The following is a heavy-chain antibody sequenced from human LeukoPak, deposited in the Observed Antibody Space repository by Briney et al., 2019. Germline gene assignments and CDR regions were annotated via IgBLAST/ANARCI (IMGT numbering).Heavy chain of an antibody. D-gene: IGHD5-18*01. J-gene: IGHJ4*02. CDR2: IYHTGST. CDR3: ARDSGYNYGPFDS. V-gene: IGHV4-30-4*01. Sequence: SETLSLNCTVSGGSISSDDYFWSWIRQPLGKGLEWIGSIYHTGSTYYNPSLKSRVTISTDASKNQFSLNLSSVTAADTAVYYCARDSGYNYGPFDSWGQGTLVTVSS. CDR1: GGSISSDDYF.